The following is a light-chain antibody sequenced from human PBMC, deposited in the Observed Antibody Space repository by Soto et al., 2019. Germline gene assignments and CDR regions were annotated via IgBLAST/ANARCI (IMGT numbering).Light chain of an antibody. V-gene: IGLV3-9*01. Sequence: SYELTQPLSVSVARGQTARITCGGNNIGSKNVHWYQQKPGQAPVVVIYRDSNRPSGIPERFSGSNSGNTATLTISRAQAGDEADYYCQLWDSSTARVFGGGTKLTVL. J-gene: IGLJ3*02. CDR2: RDS. CDR1: NIGSKN. CDR3: QLWDSSTARV.